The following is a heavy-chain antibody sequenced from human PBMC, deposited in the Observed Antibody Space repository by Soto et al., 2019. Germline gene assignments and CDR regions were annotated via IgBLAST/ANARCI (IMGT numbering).Heavy chain of an antibody. Sequence: GGSLRLSCAASGFTVGNNYMSWVRQAPGKGLEWVSLIYSTGNTKYADSVKGRFTVSRDNAKNTLYLQVNSLRAEDTAVYYCAKDGRGSGSHYNSFGYWGQGTLVTVSS. CDR1: GFTVGNNY. CDR3: AKDGRGSGSHYNSFGY. J-gene: IGHJ4*02. V-gene: IGHV3-53*01. CDR2: IYSTGNT. D-gene: IGHD3-10*01.